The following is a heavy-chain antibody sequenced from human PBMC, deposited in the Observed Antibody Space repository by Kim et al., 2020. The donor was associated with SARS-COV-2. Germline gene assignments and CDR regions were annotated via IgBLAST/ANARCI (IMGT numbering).Heavy chain of an antibody. CDR1: GFTFSNFW. Sequence: GGSLRLSCAASGFTFSNFWMTWVRQAPGMGLEWVANINQDGSQKYYLDSVKGRFTISRDNAKNSLYLKMNSLRAEDTAVYYCATLRDMGVWGQGTTVTVS. CDR2: INQDGSQK. CDR3: ATLRDMGV. V-gene: IGHV3-7*01. J-gene: IGHJ6*02.